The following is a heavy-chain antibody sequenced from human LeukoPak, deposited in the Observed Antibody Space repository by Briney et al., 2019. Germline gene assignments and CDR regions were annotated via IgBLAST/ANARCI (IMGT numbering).Heavy chain of an antibody. CDR3: ARGSGSYYTRLIFDY. V-gene: IGHV4-39*01. CDR1: GGSISSSSYY. CDR2: IYYSGST. J-gene: IGHJ4*02. D-gene: IGHD3-10*01. Sequence: SETLSLTCTVSGGSISSSSYYWGWIRQPPGKGLEWIGSIYYSGSTYYNPSLKSRVTISVDTSKNQFSLKLSSVTAADTAVYYCARGSGSYYTRLIFDYWGQGTLVTVSS.